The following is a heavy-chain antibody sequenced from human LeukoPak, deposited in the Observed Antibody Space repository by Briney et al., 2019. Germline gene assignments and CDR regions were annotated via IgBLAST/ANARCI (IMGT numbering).Heavy chain of an antibody. Sequence: PGESLRLSCVASGFIFSDQYMDWVRQAPGQGVEWLGRVRNKAHNYMTEYAASVKARITISRDDSLKSLFLQLHTLTVEDTAVYYCVRGGGYFFDYWGRGTLVTVSS. V-gene: IGHV3-72*01. D-gene: IGHD4-23*01. CDR3: VRGGGYFFDY. J-gene: IGHJ4*02. CDR2: VRNKAHNYMT. CDR1: GFIFSDQY.